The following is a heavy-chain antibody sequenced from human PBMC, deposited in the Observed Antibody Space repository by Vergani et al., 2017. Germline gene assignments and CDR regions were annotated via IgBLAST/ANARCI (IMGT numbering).Heavy chain of an antibody. J-gene: IGHJ5*02. CDR2: FYYSGST. CDR1: GGSISSSTYY. CDR3: ARVLVVVPAASPDWFDP. D-gene: IGHD2-2*01. V-gene: IGHV4-39*07. Sequence: QLQLQESGPGLVKPSETLSLTCTVSGGSISSSTYYWGWIPHPPGKGLEWIGSFYYSGSTYYNPSLKSRVTISVDTTKHQFSLKLSSVTAADTAGYYCARVLVVVPAASPDWFDPWGQGTLVTVSS.